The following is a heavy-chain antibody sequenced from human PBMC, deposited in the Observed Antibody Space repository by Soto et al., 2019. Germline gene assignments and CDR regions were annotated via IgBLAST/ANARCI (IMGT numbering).Heavy chain of an antibody. Sequence: QVQLVQSGAEVKKPGASVKVSCKASGYTFTSYGISWVRQAPGQGLEWMGWISAYNGNTNYAQKLQGRVTMTTDTSTSTAYMELRSMRSDDTAVYYCARYLPYYDFWSGSYGMDVWGQGTTVTVSS. CDR2: ISAYNGNT. J-gene: IGHJ6*02. CDR1: GYTFTSYG. CDR3: ARYLPYYDFWSGSYGMDV. D-gene: IGHD3-3*01. V-gene: IGHV1-18*01.